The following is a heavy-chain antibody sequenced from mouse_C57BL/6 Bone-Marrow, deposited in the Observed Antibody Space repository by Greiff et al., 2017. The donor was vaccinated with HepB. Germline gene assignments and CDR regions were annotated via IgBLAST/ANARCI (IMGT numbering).Heavy chain of an antibody. Sequence: QVQLQPSGPELVKPGASVKISCKASGYAFSSSWMNWVKQRPGKGLEWIGRIYPGDGDTNYNGKFKGKATLTADKSSSPAYMQLSSLTSEDSAVYFCARSPYDSLYAMDYWGQGTSVTVSS. CDR3: ARSPYDSLYAMDY. D-gene: IGHD2-4*01. CDR1: GYAFSSSW. J-gene: IGHJ4*01. V-gene: IGHV1-82*01. CDR2: IYPGDGDT.